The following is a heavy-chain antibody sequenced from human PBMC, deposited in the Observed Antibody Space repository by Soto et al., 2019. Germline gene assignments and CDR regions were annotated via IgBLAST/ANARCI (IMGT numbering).Heavy chain of an antibody. CDR3: TSVVLLGFGDLSIPY. Sequence: EVQLVESGGGLVPPGGSLKLACAASGFTFSGSAMHWVRQASGKGLEWVGRIRSKANSSATAYAASVKGRFTISRDDSKNTAYLQINSLKTEDTAVYYCTSVVLLGFGDLSIPYCGQGTVVPVSS. CDR1: GFTFSGSA. V-gene: IGHV3-73*01. CDR2: IRSKANSSAT. D-gene: IGHD3-10*01. J-gene: IGHJ4*02.